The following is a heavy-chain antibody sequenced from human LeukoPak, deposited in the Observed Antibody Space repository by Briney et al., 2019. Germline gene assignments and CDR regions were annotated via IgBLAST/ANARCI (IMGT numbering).Heavy chain of an antibody. Sequence: ASVKVSCKASGYTFTSYDINWVRQATGQGLEWMGWMNPNSGNTGYAQKFQGRVTITRNTSISTAYMELSSLRSEDTAVYYCAGGVVVAATSYYYYYGMDVWGQGTTVTVSS. V-gene: IGHV1-8*03. J-gene: IGHJ6*02. D-gene: IGHD2-15*01. CDR2: MNPNSGNT. CDR1: GYTFTSYD. CDR3: AGGVVVAATSYYYYYGMDV.